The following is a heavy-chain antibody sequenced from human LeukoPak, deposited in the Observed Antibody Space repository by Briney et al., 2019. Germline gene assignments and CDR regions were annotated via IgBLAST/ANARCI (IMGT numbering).Heavy chain of an antibody. CDR2: MSWNSVRV. CDR1: GFTFEDYG. D-gene: IGHD1-26*01. V-gene: IGHV3-9*01. CDR3: AKEKAYTTSSLDS. Sequence: GGSLRLSCEASGFTFEDYGMQWVRQAPGKGLEYVSGMSWNSVRVGYADSVKGRFTISRDNAKNFLYLQMNSLRADDTAFYYCAKEKAYTTSSLDSWGQGTLVVVSS. J-gene: IGHJ4*02.